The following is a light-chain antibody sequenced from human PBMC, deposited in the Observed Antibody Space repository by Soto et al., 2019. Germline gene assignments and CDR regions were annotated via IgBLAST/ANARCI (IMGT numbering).Light chain of an antibody. CDR3: QQSYSMPRT. J-gene: IGKJ4*02. V-gene: IGKV1-39*01. CDR1: QSSSSY. CDR2: AAS. Sequence: DIQMTQSPSSLSASVGDRVTITCRASQSSSSYLNWYQQKPGKAPKILIYAASSLQSGVPSRFSGSGSGTDFTVTISSLQPEDFANYYCQQSYSMPRTFGGGTKVEIK.